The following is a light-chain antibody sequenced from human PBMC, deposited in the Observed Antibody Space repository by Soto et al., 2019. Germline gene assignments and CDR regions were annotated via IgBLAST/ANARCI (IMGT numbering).Light chain of an antibody. V-gene: IGLV2-14*03. J-gene: IGLJ2*01. CDR2: DVT. Sequence: QPALTLPASVSGSPGQSITNFCTGTSSDLGDYDYVSWYQQIPGKAPKLLIFDVTHRPSVVSYRFSVSKSGNTASLAISGVRPYDEADYYCCSYTDIALDVVFGGVTNFTVL. CDR3: CSYTDIALDVV. CDR1: SSDLGDYDY.